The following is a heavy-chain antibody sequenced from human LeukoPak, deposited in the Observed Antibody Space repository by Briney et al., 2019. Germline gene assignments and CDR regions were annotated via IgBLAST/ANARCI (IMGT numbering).Heavy chain of an antibody. V-gene: IGHV3-30*18. CDR1: GFTFSNYG. D-gene: IGHD2-2*01. CDR3: AKPPDWYCSSPHCQFAAPFDY. CDR2: ISYDGNKK. J-gene: IGHJ4*02. Sequence: PGGSLRLSCAASGFTFSNYGIHWVRQAPGRGLEWVAVISYDGNKKYYADSVKGRFTISRDNSKNTLYLQMNTLRAEDTAVYYCAKPPDWYCSSPHCQFAAPFDYWGQGTLVTVSS.